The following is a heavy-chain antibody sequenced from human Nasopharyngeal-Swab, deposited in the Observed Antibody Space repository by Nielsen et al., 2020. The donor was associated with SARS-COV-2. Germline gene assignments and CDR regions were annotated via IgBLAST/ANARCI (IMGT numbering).Heavy chain of an antibody. CDR2: ISGSGGST. Sequence: GGSLRLSCAASGFTFSSYAMGWVRQAPGKGLGWVSAISGSGGSTYYADSVKGRFTISRDNSKNTLYLQMNSLRAEDTAVYYCAKDRRIKYDFWSGSRSDSFDIWGQGTMVTVSS. J-gene: IGHJ3*02. CDR1: GFTFSSYA. CDR3: AKDRRIKYDFWSGSRSDSFDI. D-gene: IGHD3-3*01. V-gene: IGHV3-23*01.